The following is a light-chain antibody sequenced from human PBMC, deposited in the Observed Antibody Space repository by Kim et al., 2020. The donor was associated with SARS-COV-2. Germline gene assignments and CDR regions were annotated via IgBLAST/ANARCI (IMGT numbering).Light chain of an antibody. CDR2: VGTGGIVG. CDR3: GADHGSGSNFVYV. CDR1: SGYGNYK. Sequence: CTLSSGYGNYKVDWYQQRPGKGPRFVMRVGTGGIVGSKGDGIPDRFSVLGSGLNRYLTIKNIQEEDESDYHCGADHGSGSNFVYVFGGGTQLTVL. J-gene: IGLJ3*02. V-gene: IGLV9-49*01.